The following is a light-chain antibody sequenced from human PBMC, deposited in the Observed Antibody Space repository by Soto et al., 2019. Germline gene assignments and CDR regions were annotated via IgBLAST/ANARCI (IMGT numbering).Light chain of an antibody. CDR2: DGS. V-gene: IGLV2-14*01. CDR1: SSDVGAYNY. J-gene: IGLJ2*01. Sequence: QSALTQPASVSGSPGQSITLSCTGTSSDVGAYNYVSWYQQHPGKAPKLMIYDGSNRPSGVSNRFSGSKSGNTASLTSSGLQAEDEADYYCSSYTSSSTLVFGGGTKLTVL. CDR3: SSYTSSSTLV.